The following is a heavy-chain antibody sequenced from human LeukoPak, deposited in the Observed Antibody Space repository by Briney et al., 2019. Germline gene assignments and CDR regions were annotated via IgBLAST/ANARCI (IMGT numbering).Heavy chain of an antibody. CDR3: ARGVGGYDLLAYYYYYYMDV. CDR2: ISSNGGNT. J-gene: IGHJ6*03. Sequence: PGGSLRLSCAASGLTFSGYAMPWVRQAPGKGLEYVSTISSNGGNTYYANSMKGRFTISRDNSKNTLSLQMGSLRAEDMAVYYCARGVGGYDLLAYYYYYYMDVWGKGTTVTVSS. D-gene: IGHD5-12*01. CDR1: GLTFSGYA. V-gene: IGHV3-64*01.